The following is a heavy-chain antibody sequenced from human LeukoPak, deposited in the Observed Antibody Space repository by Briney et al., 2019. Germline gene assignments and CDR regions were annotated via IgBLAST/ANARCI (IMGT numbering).Heavy chain of an antibody. Sequence: ASVKVSCKASGYTFTGYYMHWVRQAPGQGLEWMGWINPNSGGTNYAQKFQGRVTMTRGTSISTAYMELSRLRSDDTAVYYCARHQLDSSGYYYFDYWGQGTLVTVSS. CDR3: ARHQLDSSGYYYFDY. CDR1: GYTFTGYY. CDR2: INPNSGGT. J-gene: IGHJ4*02. D-gene: IGHD3-22*01. V-gene: IGHV1-2*02.